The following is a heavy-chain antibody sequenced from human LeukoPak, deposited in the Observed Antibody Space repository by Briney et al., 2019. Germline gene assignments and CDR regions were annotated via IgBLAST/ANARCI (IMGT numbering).Heavy chain of an antibody. CDR1: GGSISSSSYY. CDR2: ISYSGST. CDR3: ARQVGALDY. J-gene: IGHJ4*02. D-gene: IGHD1-26*01. Sequence: SETLSLTCTVSGGSISSSSYYWGWIRQPPGKGLEWIGSISYSGSTYYNPSLKSRVTISVDTSKNRFSLKLSSVTAADTAVYYCARQVGALDYWGQGTLVTVSS. V-gene: IGHV4-39*01.